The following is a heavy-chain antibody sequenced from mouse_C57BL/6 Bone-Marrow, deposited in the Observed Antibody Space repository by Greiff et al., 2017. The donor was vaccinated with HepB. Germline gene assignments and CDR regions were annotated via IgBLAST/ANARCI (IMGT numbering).Heavy chain of an antibody. Sequence: VQLQQSGPGLAKPSQTLSLTCSVTGYSITSDYWNWIRKFPGNKLEYMGYISYSGSTYYNPSLKSRISITRDTSKNQYYLQLNSVTTEDTATYYCARSLTAVVATDWYFDVWGTVTTVTVSS. CDR2: ISYSGST. CDR1: GYSITSDY. D-gene: IGHD1-1*01. CDR3: ARSLTAVVATDWYFDV. J-gene: IGHJ1*03. V-gene: IGHV3-8*01.